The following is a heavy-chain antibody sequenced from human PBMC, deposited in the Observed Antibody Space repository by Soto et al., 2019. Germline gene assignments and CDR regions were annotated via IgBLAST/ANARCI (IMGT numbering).Heavy chain of an antibody. CDR3: ASIAVAGSEGFDP. Sequence: GAAVKVSCKASGYTFTSYGISWVRQAPGQGLEWMGWISAYNGNTNYAQKLQGRVTMTTDTSTSTAYMELRSLRSDDTAVYYCASIAVAGSEGFDPWGQGTLVTVSS. D-gene: IGHD6-19*01. J-gene: IGHJ5*02. CDR1: GYTFTSYG. CDR2: ISAYNGNT. V-gene: IGHV1-18*01.